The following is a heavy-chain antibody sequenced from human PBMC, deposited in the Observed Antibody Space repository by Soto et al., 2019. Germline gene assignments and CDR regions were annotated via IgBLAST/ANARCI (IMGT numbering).Heavy chain of an antibody. CDR3: TTGIYYDILTGYHNVAY. J-gene: IGHJ4*02. V-gene: IGHV3-15*01. CDR1: GFNLSHPW. D-gene: IGHD3-9*01. Sequence: PGGSLRLSCVASGFNLSHPWMIWVRQAAGKGLEWVGRIKSKTDGGTADYAAPVKGRATISRDDSKNTVYPQMNSLKTEDAAVYYCTTGIYYDILTGYHNVAYWGQGALVTVSS. CDR2: IKSKTDGGTA.